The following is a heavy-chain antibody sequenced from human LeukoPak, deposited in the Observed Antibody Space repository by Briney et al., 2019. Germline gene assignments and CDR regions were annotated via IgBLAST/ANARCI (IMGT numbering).Heavy chain of an antibody. CDR1: GGSLSSGDYC. V-gene: IGHV4-30-4*08. Sequence: SETLSLSCTVSGGSLSSGDYCWSWIRQPPGKGPEWMVYIYYSGSTYSNPSLKSRATISVDTSKNQFSLKLSSVTAANTVVYYCATIPPGGYYGSGSYGTFDYWGQGTLVTVSS. J-gene: IGHJ4*02. CDR2: IYYSGST. D-gene: IGHD3-10*01. CDR3: ATIPPGGYYGSGSYGTFDY.